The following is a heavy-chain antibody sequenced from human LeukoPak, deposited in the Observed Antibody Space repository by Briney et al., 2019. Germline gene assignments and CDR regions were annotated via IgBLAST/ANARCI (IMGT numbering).Heavy chain of an antibody. J-gene: IGHJ4*02. D-gene: IGHD1-26*01. Sequence: GASVEVSCKASGYTFTGYYMHWVRQAPGQGLEWMGWINPNSGGTNYAQKFQGRVTMTRDTSISTAYMELSRLRSDDTAVYYCARERVIVGATAWDYWGQGTLVTVSS. CDR2: INPNSGGT. CDR3: ARERVIVGATAWDY. CDR1: GYTFTGYY. V-gene: IGHV1-2*02.